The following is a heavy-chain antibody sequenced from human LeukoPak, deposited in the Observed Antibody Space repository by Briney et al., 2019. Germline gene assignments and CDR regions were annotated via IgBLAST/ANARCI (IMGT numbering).Heavy chain of an antibody. J-gene: IGHJ6*03. Sequence: SETLSLTCTVSGGSISSYYWSWIRQPPGKGLEWIGYIYYSGSTNYNPSLKSRVTISVDTSKNQFSLKLSSVTAADTAVYYCARDLGIAAAGTGELYYYYYMDVWGKGTTVTVSS. CDR3: ARDLGIAAAGTGELYYYYYMDV. CDR1: GGSISSYY. V-gene: IGHV4-59*12. CDR2: IYYSGST. D-gene: IGHD6-13*01.